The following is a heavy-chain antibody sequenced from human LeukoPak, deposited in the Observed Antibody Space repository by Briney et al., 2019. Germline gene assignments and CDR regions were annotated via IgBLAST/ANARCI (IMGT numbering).Heavy chain of an antibody. J-gene: IGHJ6*03. CDR3: AKGPPTHYYMDV. Sequence: PGGSLRLSCAASGFTFSSYAMHWVRQAPGKGLEWVAVISYDGSNKYYADSVKGRFTISRDNSKNTLYLQMNSLRAEDTALYYCAKGPPTHYYMDVWGKGTTVTVSS. D-gene: IGHD4-11*01. CDR2: ISYDGSNK. CDR1: GFTFSSYA. V-gene: IGHV3-30*04.